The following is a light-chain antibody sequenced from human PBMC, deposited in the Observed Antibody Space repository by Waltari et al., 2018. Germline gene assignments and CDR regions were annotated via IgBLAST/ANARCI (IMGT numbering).Light chain of an antibody. CDR3: ASYSSISSYVV. Sequence: QSALTQPASVSGSPGQSITISCTGTSSDVGTYKSVSWYQPRPGTAPKVIIYDVNQRPSGVSNRFSGSKSGNTASLTISGLQAEDEANYSCASYSSISSYVVFGGGTKLTVL. CDR1: SSDVGTYKS. J-gene: IGLJ2*01. V-gene: IGLV2-14*03. CDR2: DVN.